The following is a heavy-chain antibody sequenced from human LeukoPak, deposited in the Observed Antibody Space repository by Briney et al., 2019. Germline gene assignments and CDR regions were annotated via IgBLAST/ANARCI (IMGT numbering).Heavy chain of an antibody. J-gene: IGHJ4*02. Sequence: GGSLRLSCAASGFTFSSYEMNWVRQAPGKGLEWVSYISSSGSTIYYADSVKGRFTISRDNAKNSLYLQMNSLRAEDTAVYYCASLLLDWFDYWGQGTLVTVSS. V-gene: IGHV3-48*03. CDR1: GFTFSSYE. CDR2: ISSSGSTI. CDR3: ASLLLDWFDY. D-gene: IGHD3/OR15-3a*01.